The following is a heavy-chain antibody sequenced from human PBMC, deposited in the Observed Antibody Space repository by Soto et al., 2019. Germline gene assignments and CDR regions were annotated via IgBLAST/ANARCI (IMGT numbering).Heavy chain of an antibody. D-gene: IGHD2-2*02. Sequence: QVQLVESGGAVVQPGRSLRLSCAASGFTISTYTMHWVRQAPGKGLEWVSVILYDGTNKYHAASVKGRFTISRVNSKNTVYLQMHSLRVEDTAVYYCARATVVPAAIPQELRNWYFDLWGRGTLVTVSS. CDR1: GFTISTYT. CDR3: ARATVVPAAIPQELRNWYFDL. CDR2: ILYDGTNK. V-gene: IGHV3-30-3*01. J-gene: IGHJ2*01.